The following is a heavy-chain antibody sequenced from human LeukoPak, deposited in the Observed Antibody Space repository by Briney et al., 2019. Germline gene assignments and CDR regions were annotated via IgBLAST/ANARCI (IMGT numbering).Heavy chain of an antibody. CDR1: GFTFSSYN. D-gene: IGHD5-12*01. J-gene: IGHJ4*02. V-gene: IGHV3-21*01. CDR3: ARGTYSGYDSSFDY. Sequence: PGGSLRLSCTASGFTFSSYNMNWVRQAPGKGLEWVSSFTAYSGAPIYYADSVRGRFTISRDNAKNSLYLQINSLRAEDTAVYYCARGTYSGYDSSFDYWGQGTLVTVSS. CDR2: FTAYSGAPI.